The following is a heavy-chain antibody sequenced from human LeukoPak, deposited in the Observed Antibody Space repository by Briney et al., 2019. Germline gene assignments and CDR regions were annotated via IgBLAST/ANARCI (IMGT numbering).Heavy chain of an antibody. J-gene: IGHJ6*03. CDR2: INHTGSR. CDR1: GGPFSGYY. CDR3: ARLRNYDILTGYVGFSDYYYYYYMDV. D-gene: IGHD3-9*01. Sequence: SETLSLTCAVYGGPFSGYYWSWLRQPPGKGLEWIGEINHTGSRNHHPSLKSRVSIPVDTSMNQFSLRLSSVTAADTAVYYCARLRNYDILTGYVGFSDYYYYYYMDVWGKGTTVTISS. V-gene: IGHV4-34*01.